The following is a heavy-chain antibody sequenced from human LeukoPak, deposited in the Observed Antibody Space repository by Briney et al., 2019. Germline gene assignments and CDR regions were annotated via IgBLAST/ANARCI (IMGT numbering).Heavy chain of an antibody. V-gene: IGHV4-39*01. CDR1: GGSISSGGYY. J-gene: IGHJ4*02. D-gene: IGHD3-3*02. Sequence: PSQTLSLTCTVSGGSISSGGYYWSWIRQHPGKGLEWIGSIYYSGSTYYNPSLKSRVTISVDTSKNQFSLKLSSVTAADTAVYYCARHANSIPFDYWGQGTLVTVSS. CDR2: IYYSGST. CDR3: ARHANSIPFDY.